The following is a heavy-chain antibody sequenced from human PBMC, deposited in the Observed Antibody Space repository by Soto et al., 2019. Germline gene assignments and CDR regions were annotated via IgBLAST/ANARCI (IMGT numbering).Heavy chain of an antibody. CDR3: VRRVSGNYDY. CDR1: GFTFSSYD. D-gene: IGHD1-7*01. J-gene: IGHJ4*02. Sequence: EVQLAESGGGMVQPGGSLRLSCVASGFTFSSYDMHWVRQAPGKGLEYVSSISSNGGTTYYGNSVKGRFTISRDNSKNTLCLQMGSLRAEDMAVYYCVRRVSGNYDYWGQGTLVTVSS. V-gene: IGHV3-64*01. CDR2: ISSNGGTT.